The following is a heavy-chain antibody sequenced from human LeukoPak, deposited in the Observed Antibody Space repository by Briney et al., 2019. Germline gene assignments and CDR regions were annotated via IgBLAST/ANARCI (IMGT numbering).Heavy chain of an antibody. CDR3: ARGRSRNMATPYY. J-gene: IGHJ4*02. CDR1: GGTFSSYA. V-gene: IGHV1-69*01. Sequence: SVKVSCKASGGTFSSYAISWVRQAPGQGLEWMGGIIPIFGTANYAQKFQGRVTITADESTSTAYMELSSLRSEDTAVYYCARGRSRNMATPYYWGQGTLVTVSS. D-gene: IGHD5-12*01. CDR2: IIPIFGTA.